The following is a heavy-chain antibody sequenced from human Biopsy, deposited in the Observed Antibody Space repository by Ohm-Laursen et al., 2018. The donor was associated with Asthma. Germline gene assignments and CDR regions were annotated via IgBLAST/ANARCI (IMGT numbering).Heavy chain of an antibody. CDR1: GFTFSNYG. D-gene: IGHD4-23*01. CDR3: AKEVFPGWELRRGPDS. CDR2: ISFVGANR. Sequence: SLRLSCAAFGFTFSNYGMHWVRQAPGKGLDWVAVISFVGANRNYTDSVKGRFTISRDNSRNTLHLEMNSLRAEDTAVYFCAKEVFPGWELRRGPDSWGQGTLVTVSS. V-gene: IGHV3-30*18. J-gene: IGHJ4*02.